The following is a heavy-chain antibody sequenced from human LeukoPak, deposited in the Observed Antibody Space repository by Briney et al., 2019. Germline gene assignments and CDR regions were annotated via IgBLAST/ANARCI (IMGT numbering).Heavy chain of an antibody. J-gene: IGHJ5*02. CDR1: VGSISKHY. CDR3: ARDGGYCSGGSCYYWFDP. V-gene: IGHV4-4*07. CDR2: SYSRGRT. D-gene: IGHD2-15*01. Sequence: WWTLSLTCTCCVGSISKHYWSWIRQPAWRGVDGIGRSYSRGRTEYNPSLKSRVTISVDTFKNHVSLTSSSAPAADTDVYYCARDGGYCSGGSCYYWFDPWGQGTLVTVS.